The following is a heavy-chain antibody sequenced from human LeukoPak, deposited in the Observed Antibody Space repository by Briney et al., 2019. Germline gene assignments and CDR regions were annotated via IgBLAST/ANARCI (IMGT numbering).Heavy chain of an antibody. CDR1: GGSFSGYY. V-gene: IGHV4-34*01. D-gene: IGHD1-26*01. CDR2: INHSGST. Sequence: SETLSLTCAVYGGSFSGYYWSWIRQPPGKRLEWIGEINHSGSTNYNPSLKSRVTISVDTSKNQFSLKLSSVTAADTAVYYCARREWELLENNWFDPWGQGTLVTVSS. CDR3: ARREWELLENNWFDP. J-gene: IGHJ5*02.